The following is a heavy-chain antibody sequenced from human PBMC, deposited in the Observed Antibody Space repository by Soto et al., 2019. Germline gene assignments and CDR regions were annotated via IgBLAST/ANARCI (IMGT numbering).Heavy chain of an antibody. D-gene: IGHD1-26*01. CDR2: IWYDGSNK. CDR1: GFTFSSYG. V-gene: IGHV3-33*01. CDR3: ARDRAGSYTVKDAFDI. J-gene: IGHJ3*02. Sequence: GGSLRLSCAASGFTFSSYGMHWVRQAPGKGLEWVAVIWYDGSNKYYADSVKGRFTISRDNSKNTLYLQMNSLRAEDTAVYYCARDRAGSYTVKDAFDIWGQGTMVTVSS.